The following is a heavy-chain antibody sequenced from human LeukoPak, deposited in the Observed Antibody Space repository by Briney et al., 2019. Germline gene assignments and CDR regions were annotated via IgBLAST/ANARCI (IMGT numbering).Heavy chain of an antibody. CDR2: ISYDGSNE. V-gene: IGHV3-30*09. D-gene: IGHD6-13*01. Sequence: GGSLRLSCAASGITFSTYAMSWVRQAPGKGLEWVAVISYDGSNEHYADSVKGRFAISRDDSKNTLYLQMNSLRAEDTAVYHCAKDKYSPVRSMSEAAYYFDFWGPGTLVTVSS. CDR1: GITFSTYA. CDR3: AKDKYSPVRSMSEAAYYFDF. J-gene: IGHJ4*02.